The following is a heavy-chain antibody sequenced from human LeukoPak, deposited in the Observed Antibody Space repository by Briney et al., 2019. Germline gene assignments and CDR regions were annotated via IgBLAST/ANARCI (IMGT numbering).Heavy chain of an antibody. J-gene: IGHJ4*02. CDR3: ARDRDLWFGELGGHFDY. D-gene: IGHD3-10*01. CDR1: GFTFSSYS. CDR2: ISSSSSYI. Sequence: GGSLRLSCAASGFTFSSYSMNWVRQAPGKGLEWVSSISSSSSYIYYADSVKGRFTISRDNAKNSLYLQMSSLRAEDTAVYYCARDRDLWFGELGGHFDYWGQGTLVTVSS. V-gene: IGHV3-21*01.